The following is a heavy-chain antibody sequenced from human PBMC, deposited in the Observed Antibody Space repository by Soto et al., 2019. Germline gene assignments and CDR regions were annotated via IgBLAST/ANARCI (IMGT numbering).Heavy chain of an antibody. V-gene: IGHV3-48*02. Sequence: EVQLVESGGGLVQPGGSLRLSCAASGFTFSSYSMNWVRQAPGKGLEWVSYISSSSSTIYYADSVKGRFTISRDNAKNSLYLQMNSLRDEDTAVYYCARDPPHYYDSSGYYRWGQGTLVTVSS. CDR2: ISSSSSTI. D-gene: IGHD3-22*01. CDR3: ARDPPHYYDSSGYYR. J-gene: IGHJ4*02. CDR1: GFTFSSYS.